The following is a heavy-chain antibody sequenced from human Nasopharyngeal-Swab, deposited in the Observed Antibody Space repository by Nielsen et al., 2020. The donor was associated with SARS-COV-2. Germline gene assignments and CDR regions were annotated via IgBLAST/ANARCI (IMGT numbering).Heavy chain of an antibody. D-gene: IGHD5-24*01. J-gene: IGHJ4*02. CDR2: ISGDNGNT. CDR3: AKDEAWVFVGPNTEMILFH. V-gene: IGHV1-18*01. CDR1: GYTFTDYA. Sequence: ASVKVSCKASGYTFTDYAITWVRQVPGQGLEWVGWISGDNGNTNYAQKVRGRVTMTTDTSTSTAYLELRSLRSDDTAIYYCAKDEAWVFVGPNTEMILFHWGQGTLVTVSS.